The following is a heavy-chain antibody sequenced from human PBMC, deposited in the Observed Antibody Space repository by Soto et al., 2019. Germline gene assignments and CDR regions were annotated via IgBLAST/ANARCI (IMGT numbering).Heavy chain of an antibody. CDR1: GDSIKRDDYY. V-gene: IGHV4-30-4*01. CDR2: ILYSGTT. CDR3: ARHGGPLYSGMDF. J-gene: IGHJ6*02. D-gene: IGHD3-10*01. Sequence: QVHLQESGPGLVKPSQTLSLTCTVSGDSIKRDDYYCSWICQPPVKGLEWIGYILYSGTTYYNPSLKTRLIIALDTSNNQFSMNLTSVNAADTAVSSSARHGGPLYSGMDFWGQGTKVTVSS.